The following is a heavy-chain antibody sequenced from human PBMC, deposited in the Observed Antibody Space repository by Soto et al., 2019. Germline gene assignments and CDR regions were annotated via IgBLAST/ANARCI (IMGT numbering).Heavy chain of an antibody. Sequence: ASVKVSCKASGYTFTSYGISWVRQAPGQGLEWMGWISAYNGNTNYAQKLQGRVTMTTDTSTSTAYMERRSLRSDDTAVYYCARVPQKKFGGWEFVNWSPPGGQGTLVTVSS. CDR1: GYTFTSYG. CDR3: ARVPQKKFGGWEFVNWSPP. V-gene: IGHV1-18*01. D-gene: IGHD3-10*01. CDR2: ISAYNGNT. J-gene: IGHJ5*02.